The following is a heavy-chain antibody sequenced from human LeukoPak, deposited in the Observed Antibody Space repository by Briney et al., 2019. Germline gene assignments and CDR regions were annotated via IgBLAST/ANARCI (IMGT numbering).Heavy chain of an antibody. D-gene: IGHD3-9*01. CDR3: ARGYGEGYYDILTGYLRGDYYYYMDA. Sequence: SVKVSCKASGGTFSSYAISWVRQAPGQGLEWMGGIIPIFGTANYAQKFQGRVTITADKSTSTAYMELSSLRSEDTAVYYCARGYGEGYYDILTGYLRGDYYYYMDAWGKGTTVTVSS. J-gene: IGHJ6*03. CDR1: GGTFSSYA. V-gene: IGHV1-69*06. CDR2: IIPIFGTA.